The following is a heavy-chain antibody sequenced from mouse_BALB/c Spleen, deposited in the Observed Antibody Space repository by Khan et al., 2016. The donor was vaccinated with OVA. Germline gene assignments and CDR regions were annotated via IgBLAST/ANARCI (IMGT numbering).Heavy chain of an antibody. CDR3: TRDRVDY. CDR1: GYPFTSFW. Sequence: VQLQQSGAELVKPGASVKMSCTASGYPFTSFWMHWIKQRPGQGLEWLGYINPTSGYTAFTQQFKDKALLTADKSFSTAYLHLSSLASDDSAVYYCTRDRVDYWGQGTALTVSS. CDR2: INPTSGYT. V-gene: IGHV1-7*01. J-gene: IGHJ2*01.